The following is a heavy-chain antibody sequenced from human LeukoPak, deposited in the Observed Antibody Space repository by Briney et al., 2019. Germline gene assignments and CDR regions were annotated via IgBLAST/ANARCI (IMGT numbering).Heavy chain of an antibody. D-gene: IGHD1-26*01. CDR2: IYTSGST. CDR1: GGSISSYY. J-gene: IGHJ6*03. CDR3: ARVGMTKFSGVNYYYYMDV. V-gene: IGHV4-4*07. Sequence: PSETLSLTCTVSGGSISSYYWSWIRQPAGKGLEWIGRIYTSGSTNYNPSLKSRVTMSVDTSKNQFSLKLSSVTAADTAVYYCARVGMTKFSGVNYYYYMDVWGKGTTVTVSS.